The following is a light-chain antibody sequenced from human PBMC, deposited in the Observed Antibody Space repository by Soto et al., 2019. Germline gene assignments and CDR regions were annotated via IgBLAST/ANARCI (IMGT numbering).Light chain of an antibody. CDR3: QQTYSTPPYT. J-gene: IGKJ2*01. CDR1: QTISIY. CDR2: AAS. Sequence: DIQMTQSPSSLSASIGDRVTITCRASQTISIYLNWYQQKPGKAPKLLIYAASSLQSGAPLRFSGSGSGTDFSFTISSLQPEDVETYYCQQTYSTPPYTFGQGTKLEIK. V-gene: IGKV1-39*01.